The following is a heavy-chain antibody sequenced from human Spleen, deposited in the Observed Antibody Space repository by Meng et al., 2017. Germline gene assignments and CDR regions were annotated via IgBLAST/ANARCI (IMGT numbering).Heavy chain of an antibody. CDR1: GGSFRDYY. D-gene: IGHD4-11*01. V-gene: IGHV4-34*01. J-gene: IGHJ4*02. Sequence: QVTLRPWGAGLLKPSGTLSLTCAVYGGSFRDYYWSWVRQPPGKGLEWIGDISHDGSTYYNPSLKSRGTISVDTSKNQFSLKMRSVTAADTAVYYCARGPTTMAHDFDYWGQGTLVTVSS. CDR2: ISHDGST. CDR3: ARGPTTMAHDFDY.